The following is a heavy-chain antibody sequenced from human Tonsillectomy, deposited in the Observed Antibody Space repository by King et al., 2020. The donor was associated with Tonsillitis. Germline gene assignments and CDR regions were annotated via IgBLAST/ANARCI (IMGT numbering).Heavy chain of an antibody. D-gene: IGHD3-10*01. V-gene: IGHV3-48*04. CDR2: ISSSSSTI. Sequence: QLVQSGGGLVQPGGSLRLSCAASGFTFSSYSMNWVRQAPGKGLEWVSYISSSSSTIHYADSVKGRFTTSRDNAKESLYLQMDSLRAEDTAVYYCARGTMLRGVPDYWGQGTLVTVSS. J-gene: IGHJ4*02. CDR3: ARGTMLRGVPDY. CDR1: GFTFSSYS.